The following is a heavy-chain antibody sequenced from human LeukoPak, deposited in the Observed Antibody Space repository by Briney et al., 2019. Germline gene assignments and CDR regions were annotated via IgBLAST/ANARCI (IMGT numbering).Heavy chain of an antibody. D-gene: IGHD2-15*01. CDR1: GGSISSYY. CDR2: INHSGST. V-gene: IGHV4-34*01. CDR3: ARLAGCSGGSCRRYYFDY. Sequence: SETLSLTCTVSGGSISSYYWSWIRQPPGKGLEWIGEINHSGSTNYNPSLKSRVTISVDTSKNQFSLKLSSVTAADTAVYYCARLAGCSGGSCRRYYFDYWGQGTLVTVSS. J-gene: IGHJ4*02.